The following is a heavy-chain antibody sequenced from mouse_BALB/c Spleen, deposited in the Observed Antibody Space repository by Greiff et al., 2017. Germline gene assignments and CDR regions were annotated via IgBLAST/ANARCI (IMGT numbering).Heavy chain of an antibody. J-gene: IGHJ1*01. V-gene: IGHV2-9*02. Sequence: QVQLKQSGPGLVAPSQTLSITCAVSGFSFTSYGVYWVRQPPGKGLEWVGEIWAGGSTNYNPAPVTRRCTSKDDSTSQVFLIMNSLQTDDTAMYYCARSSYDYWYLDDWGEGTTVTVSS. CDR3: ARSSYDYWYLDD. CDR2: IWAGGST. CDR1: GFSFTSYG. D-gene: IGHD1-1*01.